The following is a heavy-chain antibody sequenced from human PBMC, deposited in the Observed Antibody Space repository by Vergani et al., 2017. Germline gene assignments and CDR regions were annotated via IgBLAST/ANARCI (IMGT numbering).Heavy chain of an antibody. CDR1: GYTFTDHY. V-gene: IGHV1-69-2*01. Sequence: EVQLVQSGAEVKKPGATLKISCKVSGYTFTDHYMHSVKQTPGKGLEWMGLVEPEDGETKYAEKFKGRVTIAADTTTDTAHLELSSLRSEDTAVYYCATPQTVSTGGMEVWGQGTTVIVSS. CDR2: VEPEDGET. J-gene: IGHJ6*02. CDR3: ATPQTVSTGGMEV. D-gene: IGHD4-17*01.